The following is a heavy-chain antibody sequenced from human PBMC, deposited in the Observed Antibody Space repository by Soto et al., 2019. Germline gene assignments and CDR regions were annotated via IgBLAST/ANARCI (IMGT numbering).Heavy chain of an antibody. J-gene: IGHJ5*02. D-gene: IGHD5-12*01. CDR3: ARLTRGVYDLDRLWEKFVT. V-gene: IGHV2-5*02. CDR2: IYWDDDK. Sequence: QITVKESGLTLVKPTETLTLTCTFSGFSLSTYGMGVGWIRQPPGKALEWLALIYWDDDKRYSPSLRSRLTITKDTSQHQVDLTMTNMNPVDTATYYSARLTRGVYDLDRLWEKFVTWGQGTLVTVSS. CDR1: GFSLSTYGMG.